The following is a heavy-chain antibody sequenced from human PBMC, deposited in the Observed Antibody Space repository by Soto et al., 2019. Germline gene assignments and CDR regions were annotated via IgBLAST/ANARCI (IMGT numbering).Heavy chain of an antibody. CDR1: GGNFSSES. Sequence: QVQLVQSGAEVKKPGSSVKVSCKASGGNFSSESINWVRQAPGQGLEWMGGIIPFFATSEYAQKFQGRLTITADESTTTDYMDPSSLRSQDTAVYYCARGHEVGGNSGAYDLGGLATMVPVSS. D-gene: IGHD2-21*02. CDR3: ARGHEVGGNSGAYDL. V-gene: IGHV1-69*12. CDR2: IIPFFATS. J-gene: IGHJ3*01.